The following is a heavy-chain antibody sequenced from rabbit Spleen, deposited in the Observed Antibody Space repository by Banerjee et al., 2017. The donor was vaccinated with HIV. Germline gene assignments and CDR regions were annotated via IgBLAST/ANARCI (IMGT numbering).Heavy chain of an antibody. CDR1: GLDFSSSYW. D-gene: IGHD8-1*01. Sequence: QEQLVESGGGLVQPEGSLTLTCKASGLDFSSSYWICWVRQAPGKGLEWIACIYTSSGRIYYASWAKGRFTISKTSSTTVTLQMTSLTAADTATYLCARGYGGNTYYLNLWGPGTLVTVS. V-gene: IGHV1S45*01. CDR3: ARGYGGNTYYLNL. J-gene: IGHJ4*01. CDR2: IYTSSGRI.